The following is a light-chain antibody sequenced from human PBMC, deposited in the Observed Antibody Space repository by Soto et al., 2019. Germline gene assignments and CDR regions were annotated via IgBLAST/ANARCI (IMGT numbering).Light chain of an antibody. J-gene: IGKJ1*01. CDR3: QQSFTTPRT. CDR2: GAS. Sequence: DIQMTQSPSSLSASVGDRVTITCRASQSIANYLNWYQQRPGKAPKLLIYGASTLHSGVPSNFSGSGSGTDFTLTISGLQLEDFATYYCQQSFTTPRTFGQETKVEIK. CDR1: QSIANY. V-gene: IGKV1-39*01.